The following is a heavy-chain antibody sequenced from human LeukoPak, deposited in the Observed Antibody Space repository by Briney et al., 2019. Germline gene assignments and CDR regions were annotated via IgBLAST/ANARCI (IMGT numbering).Heavy chain of an antibody. CDR1: GGSFSGYY. V-gene: IGHV4-34*01. D-gene: IGHD4-17*01. Sequence: PSETLSLTCAVYGGSFSGYYWSWIRQPPGKGLEWIGEINHSGSTNYNPSLKSRVTISVDTSKNQFSLKLSSVTAADTAVYYCARGHDYGDPTLFDYWGQGTLVTVSS. J-gene: IGHJ4*02. CDR2: INHSGST. CDR3: ARGHDYGDPTLFDY.